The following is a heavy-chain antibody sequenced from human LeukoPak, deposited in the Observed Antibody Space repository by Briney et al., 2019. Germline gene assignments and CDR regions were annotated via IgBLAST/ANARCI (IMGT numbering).Heavy chain of an antibody. CDR1: GFTFSSYR. J-gene: IGHJ4*02. D-gene: IGHD2-15*01. Sequence: GGSLRLSCAASGFTFSSYRMSWVRQAPGKGLEWVANINQDGGEKYYVDSVKGGFTISRDNAKNSLYLQMNSLRAEDTAVYYCASIVVVIGTRSFDYWGQGSLVSVSS. V-gene: IGHV3-7*01. CDR2: INQDGGEK. CDR3: ASIVVVIGTRSFDY.